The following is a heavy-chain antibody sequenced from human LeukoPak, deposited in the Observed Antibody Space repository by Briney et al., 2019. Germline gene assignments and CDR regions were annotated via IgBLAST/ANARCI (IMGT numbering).Heavy chain of an antibody. V-gene: IGHV3-30-3*01. CDR3: AKDSILIPASKSALDY. CDR2: IPYEGNNK. Sequence: SLRLSCAASGFIFSNYAMHWVRQAPGKGLEWVAVIPYEGNNKYYADSVKGRFTISRDNSKNTLYLQMNSLRAEDTAVYYCAKDSILIPASKSALDYWGQGTLVTVSS. CDR1: GFIFSNYA. D-gene: IGHD2-2*01. J-gene: IGHJ4*02.